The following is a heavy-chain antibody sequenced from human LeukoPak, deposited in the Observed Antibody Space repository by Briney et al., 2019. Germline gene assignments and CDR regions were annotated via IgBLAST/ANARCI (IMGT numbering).Heavy chain of an antibody. Sequence: ASVKVSCKASGYTFTSYDINWVRQATGQGLEWMGWMNPNSGSTGYAQKFQGRVTMTRNTSISTAYMELSSLRSEDTAVYYCARKLTLYYYGSGSFDYWGQGTLVTVSS. V-gene: IGHV1-8*01. CDR3: ARKLTLYYYGSGSFDY. CDR1: GYTFTSYD. J-gene: IGHJ4*02. CDR2: MNPNSGST. D-gene: IGHD3-10*01.